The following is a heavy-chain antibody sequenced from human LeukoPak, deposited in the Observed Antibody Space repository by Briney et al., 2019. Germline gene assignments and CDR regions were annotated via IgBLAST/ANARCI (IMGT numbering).Heavy chain of an antibody. V-gene: IGHV3-30*04. CDR2: RSYDGANK. D-gene: IGHD6-19*01. Sequence: GRSLRLSCAASGFTFSSYAMHWVRQAPGKGLEWVAVRSYDGANKHYADSVKGRFTISRDNSKNTLYLEMNSLRAEDTAVYYCARDQAVPGSNYYYGVDVWGEGTTVTVSS. J-gene: IGHJ6*04. CDR1: GFTFSSYA. CDR3: ARDQAVPGSNYYYGVDV.